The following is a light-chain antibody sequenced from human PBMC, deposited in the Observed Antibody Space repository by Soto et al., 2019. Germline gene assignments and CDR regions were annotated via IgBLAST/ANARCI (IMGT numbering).Light chain of an antibody. V-gene: IGKV1-9*01. CDR2: EAP. Sequence: DIQLTQSPFFLSAPVGDRVTITCRASQGISSSLAWYQQKPGKAPKLLIYEAPTLQSGVPSRFRGSGSGTEFTLTISSLQPEDFATYYCQQLNTYPLTCGGGTKVEIK. J-gene: IGKJ4*01. CDR1: QGISSS. CDR3: QQLNTYPLT.